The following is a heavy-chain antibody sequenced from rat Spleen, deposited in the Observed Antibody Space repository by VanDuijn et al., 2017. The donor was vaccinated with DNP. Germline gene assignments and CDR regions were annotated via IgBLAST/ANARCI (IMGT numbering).Heavy chain of an antibody. CDR1: GFTFSNYG. Sequence: EVQLVESGGDLVQPGGSLKLSCAASGFTFSNYGMAWVRQAPTKGLEWVASISTGGGNTYYRDSVKGRFTISRDNAKNTQYLQMDSLRSEDTATYYCATTWSPYWYFDFWGPGTMVTVSS. V-gene: IGHV5S13*01. J-gene: IGHJ1*01. D-gene: IGHD4-2*01. CDR2: ISTGGGNT. CDR3: ATTWSPYWYFDF.